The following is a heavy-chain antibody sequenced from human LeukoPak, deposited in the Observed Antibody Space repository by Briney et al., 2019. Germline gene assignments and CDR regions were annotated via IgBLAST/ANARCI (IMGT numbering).Heavy chain of an antibody. CDR2: ISSSDSTI. Sequence: GGSLRLSCAASGFTFSDYYMSWIRQAPGKGLEWVSYISSSDSTIYYADSVKGRFTISRDNAKNSLYLQMNSLRAEDTAVYYCAREGIAVAGNWFDPWGQGTLVTVSS. CDR1: GFTFSDYY. CDR3: AREGIAVAGNWFDP. V-gene: IGHV3-11*04. J-gene: IGHJ5*02. D-gene: IGHD6-19*01.